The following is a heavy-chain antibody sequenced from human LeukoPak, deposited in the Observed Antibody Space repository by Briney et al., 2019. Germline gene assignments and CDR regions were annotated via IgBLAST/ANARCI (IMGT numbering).Heavy chain of an antibody. CDR2: LNPHTGGA. CDR3: ARVTWKTVIAAPDY. V-gene: IGHV1-2*06. CDR1: GYTFTDYY. D-gene: IGHD2-21*01. J-gene: IGHJ4*02. Sequence: ASVKVSCKTSGYTFTDYYIHWVRQAPGQGLEWTGQLNPHTGGANYPQKFQGRVSMTRDTSINTAYIEVSRLTSDDTAVYYCARVTWKTVIAAPDYWGQGTLVTVSS.